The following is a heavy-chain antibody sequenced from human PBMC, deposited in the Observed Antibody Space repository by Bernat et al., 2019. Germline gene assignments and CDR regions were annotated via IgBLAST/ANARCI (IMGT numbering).Heavy chain of an antibody. CDR2: IWYDGSNK. V-gene: IGHV3-33*01. CDR1: GFTFSSYG. CDR3: ARRRRMAVYGMDV. Sequence: QVQLVESGGGVVQPGRSLRLSCAASGFTFSSYGMHWVRQAPGKGLEWVAVIWYDGSNKYYADSVKGRFTISRDNSKNTLYLQMNSLRAEDTAVYYCARRRRMAVYGMDVWGQGTTVTVSS. J-gene: IGHJ6*02. D-gene: IGHD6-19*01.